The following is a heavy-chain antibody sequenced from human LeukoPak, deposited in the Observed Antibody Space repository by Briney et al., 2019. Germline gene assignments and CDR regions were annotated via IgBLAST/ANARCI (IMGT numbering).Heavy chain of an antibody. CDR3: ARQNLDCSGGSCYGKYYFDY. CDR1: GGSISSCY. CDR2: IYYSGST. D-gene: IGHD2-15*01. Sequence: SETLSLTCTVSGGSISSCYWSWIRQPPGKGLEWIGYIYYSGSTNYNPSLKSRVTISVDTSKNQFSLKLSSVTAADTAVYYCARQNLDCSGGSCYGKYYFDYWGQGTLVTVSS. V-gene: IGHV4-59*08. J-gene: IGHJ4*02.